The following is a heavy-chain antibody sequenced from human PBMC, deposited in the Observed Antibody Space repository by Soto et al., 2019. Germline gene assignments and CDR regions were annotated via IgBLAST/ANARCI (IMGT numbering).Heavy chain of an antibody. V-gene: IGHV1-18*01. CDR1: GYTFTSYG. CDR3: ARVDYYDSSGYYYYFDY. Sequence: QVQLVQSGAEVKKPGASVKVSCKASGYTFTSYGISWVRQAPGQGLEWMGWISAYNGNPNYAQKLQGRVTMTTDTSTSTAYMYLRSLRSDDTAVYYCARVDYYDSSGYYYYFDYWGQGTLVTVSS. D-gene: IGHD3-22*01. J-gene: IGHJ4*02. CDR2: ISAYNGNP.